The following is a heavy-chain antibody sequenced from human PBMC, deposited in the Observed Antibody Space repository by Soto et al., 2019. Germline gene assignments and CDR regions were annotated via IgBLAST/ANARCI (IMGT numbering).Heavy chain of an antibody. CDR3: ARTVYGDRGVWFDP. V-gene: IGHV3-23*01. CDR1: GFTFSSYA. Sequence: EVQLLESGGGLVQPGGSLRLSCAASGFTFSSYAMSWVRQAPGKGLSWVSAISGSGGSTYYADSVKGRFTISRDNSKTTLYLQMNSLSAEDTAVYYCARTVYGDRGVWFDPWGQVTLVTVSS. D-gene: IGHD4-17*01. CDR2: ISGSGGST. J-gene: IGHJ5*02.